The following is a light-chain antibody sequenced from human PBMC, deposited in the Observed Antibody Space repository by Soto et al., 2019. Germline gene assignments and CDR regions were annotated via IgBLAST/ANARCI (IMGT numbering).Light chain of an antibody. CDR1: QNLHSF. Sequence: EIVLTQSPATLSVSPGERVTLSCRASQNLHSFLNWYQQRPGQAPRPLIYDGSKRAAGVPDRISGDGSGTDYTLTISSLEPEDFAVYYCQQRSNWITFGQGTRLEIK. V-gene: IGKV3-11*01. CDR3: QQRSNWIT. CDR2: DGS. J-gene: IGKJ5*01.